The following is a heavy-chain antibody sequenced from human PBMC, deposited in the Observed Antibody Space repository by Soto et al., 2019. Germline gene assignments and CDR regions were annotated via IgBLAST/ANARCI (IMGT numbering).Heavy chain of an antibody. CDR2: IYHSGST. V-gene: IGHV4-30-2*01. Sequence: PSGSLSLTCSVSGGSISSGGYSCSLIRQPPGKGLEWIGYIYHSGSTYYNPSLKSRVTISVDRSKNQFSLKLSSVTAADTAVYYCARGQVVAAQNWGQGTLVTVSS. D-gene: IGHD2-15*01. J-gene: IGHJ4*02. CDR3: ARGQVVAAQN. CDR1: GGSISSGGYS.